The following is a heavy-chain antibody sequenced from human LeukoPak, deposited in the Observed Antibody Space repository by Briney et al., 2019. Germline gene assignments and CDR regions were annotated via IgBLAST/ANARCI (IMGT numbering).Heavy chain of an antibody. CDR3: ARVNYYDSSGYYGHYYYYYYMDV. CDR2: ISAYNGNT. D-gene: IGHD3-22*01. CDR1: GYTFTSYG. Sequence: ASVKVSCKASGYTFTSYGISWARQAPGQGLEWMGWISAYNGNTNYAQKLQGRVTMTTDTSTSTAYMELRSLRSDDTAVYYCARVNYYDSSGYYGHYYYYYYMDVWGKGTTVTVSS. V-gene: IGHV1-18*01. J-gene: IGHJ6*03.